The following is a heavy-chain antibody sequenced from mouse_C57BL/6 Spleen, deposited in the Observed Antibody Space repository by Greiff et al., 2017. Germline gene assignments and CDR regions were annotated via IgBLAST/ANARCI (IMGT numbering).Heavy chain of an antibody. D-gene: IGHD2-5*01. J-gene: IGHJ3*01. CDR2: IDPSDSET. CDR3: ARDSNYGGFAY. CDR1: GYTFTSYW. Sequence: QVQLQQPGAELVRPGSSVKLSCKASGYTFTSYWMPWVKQRPIQGLEWIGNIDPSDSETHYNQKFKDKATLTVDKSSSTADMQLSSLTSEDSAVYYCARDSNYGGFAYWGQGTLVTVSA. V-gene: IGHV1-52*01.